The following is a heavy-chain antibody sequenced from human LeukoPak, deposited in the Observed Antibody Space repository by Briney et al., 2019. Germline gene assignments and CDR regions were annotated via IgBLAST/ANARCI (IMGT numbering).Heavy chain of an antibody. CDR1: GGSFSGYY. D-gene: IGHD3-9*01. CDR2: INHSGST. CDR3: ARSPKNYGISTGDTFDP. J-gene: IGHJ5*02. Sequence: SETLSLTCAVYGGSFSGYYWSWIRQPPGKGLEWIGEINHSGSTNYNPSLKSRVTISVDTSKNQFSLKLSSVTAADTAVYYCARSPKNYGISTGDTFDPWGQGTLVTVSS. V-gene: IGHV4-34*01.